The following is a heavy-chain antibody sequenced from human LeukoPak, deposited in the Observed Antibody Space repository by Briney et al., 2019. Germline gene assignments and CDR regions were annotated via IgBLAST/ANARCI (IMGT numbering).Heavy chain of an antibody. CDR3: ARSQSTCRLTSCYGLDP. J-gene: IGHJ5*02. CDR1: GFTFSDYY. D-gene: IGHD2-2*01. V-gene: IGHV3-11*04. Sequence: KPGGSLRLSCTASGFTFSDYYMSWIRQSPGKGLEWLSYISGSGNRYYADSVQGRFTISRDNTKNSLYLQMNSLRAEDTAVYYCARSQSTCRLTSCYGLDPWRQGTLVTVSS. CDR2: ISGSGNR.